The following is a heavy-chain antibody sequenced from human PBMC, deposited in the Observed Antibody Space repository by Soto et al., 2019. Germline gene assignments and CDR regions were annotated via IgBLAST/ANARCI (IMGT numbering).Heavy chain of an antibody. CDR1: DGSFSSSYY. CDR3: ARYFLRGRFFDS. V-gene: IGHV4-39*01. J-gene: IGHJ4*02. D-gene: IGHD3-10*01. Sequence: QLQLQESGPGLVKPSETLSLTCSVSDGSFSSSYYWGWLRQAPRKGLEWLGNIYYSGHAYYNPSLKSRFAMSVDTSKNQFSLTLTSVTAADTAVYYCARYFLRGRFFDSWGQGTLVTVSS. CDR2: IYYSGHA.